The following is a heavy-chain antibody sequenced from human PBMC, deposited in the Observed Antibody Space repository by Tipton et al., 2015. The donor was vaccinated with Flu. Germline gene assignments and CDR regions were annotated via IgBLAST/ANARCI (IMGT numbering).Heavy chain of an antibody. CDR2: ISYDGSNK. CDR3: ARDRGGGYYYDSSGYYTSDY. Sequence: SLRLSCAASGFTFSSYAMHWVRQAPGKGLEWVAVISYDGSNKYYADSVKGRFTISRDNSKNTLYLQMNSLRAEDTAVYYCARDRGGGYYYDSSGYYTSDYWGQGTLVTVSS. D-gene: IGHD3-22*01. V-gene: IGHV3-30*04. J-gene: IGHJ4*02. CDR1: GFTFSSYA.